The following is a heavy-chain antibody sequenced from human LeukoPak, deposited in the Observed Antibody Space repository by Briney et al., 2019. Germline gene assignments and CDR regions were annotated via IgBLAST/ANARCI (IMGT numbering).Heavy chain of an antibody. CDR3: ARDWAGRYHDY. CDR2: ISYDGSNK. V-gene: IGHV3-30*04. D-gene: IGHD3-16*02. Sequence: RGSLRLSCAASGFTFSSYAMHWVRQAPGKGLEWVAVISYDGSNKYYADSVKGRFTISRDNSKNTLYLQMNSLRAEDTAVYYCARDWAGRYHDYWGQGTLVTVSS. J-gene: IGHJ4*02. CDR1: GFTFSSYA.